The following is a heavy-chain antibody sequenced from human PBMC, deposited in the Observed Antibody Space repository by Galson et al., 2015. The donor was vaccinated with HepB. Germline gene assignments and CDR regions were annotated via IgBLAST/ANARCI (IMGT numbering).Heavy chain of an antibody. CDR2: ISAGGGST. V-gene: IGHV3-23*01. D-gene: IGHD5-24*01. CDR1: GFTFSNYA. Sequence: SLRLSCAASGFTFSNYAMSWVRQAPGKGLEWVSSISAGGGSTYYADSVKGRFTISRDNSKNTLYLLMNSLRAEDTAVYYCAKGHGYNSAGVEYWGQGTLVTVSS. J-gene: IGHJ4*02. CDR3: AKGHGYNSAGVEY.